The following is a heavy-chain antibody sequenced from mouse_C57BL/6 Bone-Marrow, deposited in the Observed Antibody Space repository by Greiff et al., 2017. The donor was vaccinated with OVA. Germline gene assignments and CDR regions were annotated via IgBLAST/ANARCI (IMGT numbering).Heavy chain of an antibody. J-gene: IGHJ2*01. CDR2: IRLKSDNYAT. Sequence: EVNVVESGGGLVQPGGSMKLSCVASGFTFSNYWMNWVRQSPEKGLEWVAQIRLKSDNYATHYAESVKGRFTISRDDSKSSVYLQMNNLRAEDTGIYYCTTDGSRESYFDYWGQGTTLTVSS. CDR3: TTDGSRESYFDY. V-gene: IGHV6-3*01. CDR1: GFTFSNYW. D-gene: IGHD1-1*01.